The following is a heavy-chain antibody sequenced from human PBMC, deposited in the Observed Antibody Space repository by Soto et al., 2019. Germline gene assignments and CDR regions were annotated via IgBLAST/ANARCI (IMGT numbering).Heavy chain of an antibody. V-gene: IGHV4-31*03. CDR1: GGSISSGGYY. CDR3: AREDSHGSCDY. D-gene: IGHD5-18*01. CDR2: IYYSGST. Sequence: PSETLSLTCTVSGGSISSGGYYWSWIRQHPGKGLEWIGYIYYSGSTYYNPSLKSRVTISVDTSKNQFSLKLSSVTAADTAVYYCAREDSHGSCDYWGQGTLVTVSS. J-gene: IGHJ4*02.